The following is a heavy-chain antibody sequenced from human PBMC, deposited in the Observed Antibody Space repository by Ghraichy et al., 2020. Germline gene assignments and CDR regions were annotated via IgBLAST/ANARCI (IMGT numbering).Heavy chain of an antibody. J-gene: IGHJ1*01. CDR3: AAGAAAGTARGL. Sequence: GGSLRLSCSTSGFSFSSYWMTWVRQAPGKGLEWVANIKQDGTSKYYIDSVKGRFTISRDNAKNSLYLQMNSLTDEDTAVYYCAAGAAAGTARGLWGQGTRVTGAS. D-gene: IGHD6-13*01. CDR2: IKQDGTSK. CDR1: GFSFSSYW. V-gene: IGHV3-7*03.